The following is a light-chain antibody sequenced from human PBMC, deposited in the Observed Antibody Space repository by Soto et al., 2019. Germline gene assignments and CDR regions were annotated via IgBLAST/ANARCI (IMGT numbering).Light chain of an antibody. J-gene: IGKJ1*01. Sequence: DIQMTQSPSSLSASVGDRVTITCQASQGISIYLNWYQQKPGKAPKLLIYAASSLQSGVPSRFSGSGSGTDFTLTISSLQPEDFATYYCQQSYSTPWTFGQGTKVDIK. CDR1: QGISIY. CDR3: QQSYSTPWT. V-gene: IGKV1-39*01. CDR2: AAS.